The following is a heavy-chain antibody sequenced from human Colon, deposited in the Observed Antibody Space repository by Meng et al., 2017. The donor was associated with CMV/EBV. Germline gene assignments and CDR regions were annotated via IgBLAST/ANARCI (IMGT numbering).Heavy chain of an antibody. J-gene: IGHJ6*02. CDR1: GFTFDDYA. CDR2: ISWNSGSI. CDR3: AKDYSSGWYGGHYYYYYYGMDV. V-gene: IGHV3-9*01. Sequence: GGSLRLSCAASGFTFDDYAMHWVRQAPGKGLEWVSGISWNSGSIGYADSVKGRFTISRDNAKSSLYLQMNSLRAEDTALYYCAKDYSSGWYGGHYYYYYYGMDVWGQGTTVTVSS. D-gene: IGHD6-19*01.